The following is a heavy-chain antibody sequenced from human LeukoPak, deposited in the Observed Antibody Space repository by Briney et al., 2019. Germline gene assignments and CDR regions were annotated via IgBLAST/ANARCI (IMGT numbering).Heavy chain of an antibody. Sequence: GGSLRLSCTASGFIFSGSWMAWIRQAPGKGLEWVAIIKKDGSEKYYVDSMKGRFTISRDNAKNSLFLQMNSLRAEDTAVYYCATDRNEGKYYDYWGQGTLVTVSS. D-gene: IGHD2/OR15-2a*01. J-gene: IGHJ4*02. CDR2: IKKDGSEK. CDR3: ATDRNEGKYYDY. V-gene: IGHV3-7*01. CDR1: GFIFSGSW.